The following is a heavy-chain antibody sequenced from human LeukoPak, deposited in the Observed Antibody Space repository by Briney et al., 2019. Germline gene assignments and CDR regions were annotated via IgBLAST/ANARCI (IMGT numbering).Heavy chain of an antibody. CDR1: GFTFSSYW. CDR2: IKQDGSEK. D-gene: IGHD1-26*01. J-gene: IGHJ5*02. CDR3: ARGDYSGSDDWFDP. V-gene: IGHV3-7*04. Sequence: GGSLRLSCAASGFTFSSYWMSWVRQAPGKGLEWVANIKQDGSEKYYVDSVKGRFTISRDNAKNSLYLQMNSLRAEDTAVYYCARGDYSGSDDWFDPWGQGTLVTVSS.